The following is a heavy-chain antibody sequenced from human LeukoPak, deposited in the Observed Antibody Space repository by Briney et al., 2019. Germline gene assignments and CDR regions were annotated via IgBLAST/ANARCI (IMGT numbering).Heavy chain of an antibody. D-gene: IGHD3-3*01. Sequence: SVKVSCKASGFTFTSSAMQWVRQARGQRLEWIGWIVVGSGNTNYAQKFQERVTITRDMSTSTAYMELSSLRSEDTAVYYCAAGADFWSGHYYGMDVWGQGTTVTVSS. J-gene: IGHJ6*02. CDR3: AAGADFWSGHYYGMDV. V-gene: IGHV1-58*02. CDR2: IVVGSGNT. CDR1: GFTFTSSA.